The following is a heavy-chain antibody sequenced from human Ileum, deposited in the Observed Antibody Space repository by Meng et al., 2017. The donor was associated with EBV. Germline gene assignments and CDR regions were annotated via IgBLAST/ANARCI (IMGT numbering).Heavy chain of an antibody. V-gene: IGHV4-4*02. D-gene: IGHD6-19*01. J-gene: IGHJ4*02. CDR2: IYHSGST. CDR1: GGSISSSNW. Sequence: PLASGPGMGTPSGALSPTCPVSGGSISSSNWWGCVRQPPGKGLEWIGEIYHSGSTNYNPSLKSRVTMSVDKSKNQFSLNLSSVTAADTAVYYCARVGQWLPVDYWGQGTLVTVSS. CDR3: ARVGQWLPVDY.